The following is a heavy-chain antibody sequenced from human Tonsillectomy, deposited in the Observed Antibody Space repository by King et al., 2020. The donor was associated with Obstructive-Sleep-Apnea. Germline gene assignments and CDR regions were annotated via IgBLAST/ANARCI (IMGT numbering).Heavy chain of an antibody. D-gene: IGHD3-10*01. CDR2: ISDDGNNK. CDR3: ARDPDFGSGTTFDY. CDR1: GFTFSSNA. V-gene: IGHV3-30*04. Sequence: VQLVESGGGVVQPGRSLILSCAASGFTFSSNAMPWVRPAPGKGLELVALISDDGNNKYYADSVKGRFTISRENSKNTLYLQMNSLRAEDTAVYYCARDPDFGSGTTFDYWGQGTLVTVSS. J-gene: IGHJ4*02.